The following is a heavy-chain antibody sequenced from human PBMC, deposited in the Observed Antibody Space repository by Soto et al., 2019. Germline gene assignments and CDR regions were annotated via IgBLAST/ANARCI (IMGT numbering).Heavy chain of an antibody. CDR1: GYTFANYE. Sequence: ASVKVSCKASGYTFANYEINWVRQATGQGPEWMGWMSPNSGNTGYAQKFQGRVTMTRNTSISTAYLELSSLRSEDTAVYYCARGDPGGYHAFGIWGQGTMVTVSS. V-gene: IGHV1-8*01. J-gene: IGHJ3*02. CDR2: MSPNSGNT. CDR3: ARGDPGGYHAFGI. D-gene: IGHD5-12*01.